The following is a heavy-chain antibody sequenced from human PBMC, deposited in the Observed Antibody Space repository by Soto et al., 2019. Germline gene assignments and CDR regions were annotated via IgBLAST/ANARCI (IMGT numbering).Heavy chain of an antibody. D-gene: IGHD3-9*01. CDR1: GYTFSSYG. CDR2: ISAYNGNT. CDR3: ARGPNYDILTGNYDGMDV. J-gene: IGHJ6*02. V-gene: IGHV1-18*01. Sequence: QVQLVQSGAEVKKPGASVKVSCEASGYTFSSYGISWVRQAPGQGLEWMGWISAYNGNTNYAQKLQGRVTMTTDTSTSTAYMELRSLRSDDTAVYYCARGPNYDILTGNYDGMDVWGQGTTVTVSS.